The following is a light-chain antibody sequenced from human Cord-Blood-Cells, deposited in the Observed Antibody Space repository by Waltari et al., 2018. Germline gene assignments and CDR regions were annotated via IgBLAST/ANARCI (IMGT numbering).Light chain of an antibody. CDR2: GNG. CDR3: QSYDSSLSGVV. V-gene: IGLV1-40*01. CDR1: ISTLRARHD. J-gene: IGLJ2*01. Sequence: TVLTLPPSVSRPAAHRVALPCTCTISTLRARHDRHWYQQLPGTAPKLLIYGNGNRPSGVPDRFSGSKSGTSASLAITGLQAEDEADYYCQSYDSSLSGVVFGGGTKLTVL.